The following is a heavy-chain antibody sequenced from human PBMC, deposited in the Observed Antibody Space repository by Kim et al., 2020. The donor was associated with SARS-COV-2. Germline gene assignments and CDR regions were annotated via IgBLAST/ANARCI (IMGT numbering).Heavy chain of an antibody. CDR2: ISGSGGST. D-gene: IGHD2-2*01. Sequence: GGSLRLSCAASGFTFSTYAMSWVRQAPGKGLEWVSTISGSGGSTYYADSVKGRFTISRDNSKNTLYLQMNSLRAEDTALYYCAQVGSTSCFLAWGQGTLVTVSS. CDR3: AQVGSTSCFLA. CDR1: GFTFSTYA. J-gene: IGHJ4*02. V-gene: IGHV3-23*01.